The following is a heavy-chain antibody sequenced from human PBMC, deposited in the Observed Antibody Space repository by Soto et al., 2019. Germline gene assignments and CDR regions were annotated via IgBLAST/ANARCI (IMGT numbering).Heavy chain of an antibody. D-gene: IGHD2-2*01. J-gene: IGHJ6*02. CDR2: MNPNSGNT. V-gene: IGHV1-8*01. CDR1: GYTFTSYD. CDR3: ARGRYCSSTSCLYYYYYGMDV. Sequence: GASVKVSFKASGYTFTSYDINWVRQATGQGLEWMGWMNPNSGNTGYAQKFQGRVTMTRNTSISTAYMELSSLRSEDTAVYYCARGRYCSSTSCLYYYYYGMDVWGQGTTVTVSS.